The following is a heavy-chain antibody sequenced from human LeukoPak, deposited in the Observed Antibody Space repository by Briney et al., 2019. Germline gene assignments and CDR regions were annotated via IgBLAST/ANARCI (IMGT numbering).Heavy chain of an antibody. D-gene: IGHD1-26*01. J-gene: IGHJ4*02. CDR2: IYYSGST. CDR1: GGSISSSSYY. V-gene: IGHV4-39*07. CDR3: ARAAGRDTTSGLDFDY. Sequence: PSETLSLTCIVSGGSISSSSYYWGWIRQPPGKGLEWIGSIYYSGSTYYNPSLKSRVTISVDTSKNQFSLKLRSVTAADTAVYYCARAAGRDTTSGLDFDYWGQGILVTVSS.